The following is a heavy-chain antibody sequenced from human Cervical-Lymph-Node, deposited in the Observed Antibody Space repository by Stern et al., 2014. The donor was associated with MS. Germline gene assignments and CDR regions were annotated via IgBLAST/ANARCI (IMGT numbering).Heavy chain of an antibody. J-gene: IGHJ3*02. CDR3: ARAGYCSPSTCSDAFDI. D-gene: IGHD2-15*01. V-gene: IGHV1-3*01. Sequence: VQLVQSGAEVKDPGASVKVSCKASGYSFISHDMHWVRQAPGQTFEWMGWINGDNGNTKYSQKLQGRVTITRDKTTSTAYMELSSLTSEDTAVYYCARAGYCSPSTCSDAFDIWGQGTMVTVS. CDR2: INGDNGNT. CDR1: GYSFISHD.